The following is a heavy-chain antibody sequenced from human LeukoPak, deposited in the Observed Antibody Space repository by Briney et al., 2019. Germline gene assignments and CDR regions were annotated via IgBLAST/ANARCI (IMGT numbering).Heavy chain of an antibody. Sequence: SETLSLTCAVYGGSFSGYYWSWIRQPPGKGLEWIGEINHSGSTNYNPSLKSRVTISVDTSKNQFSLKLSSVTAADTAVYYCARERRRYCGSGSYYPLGGMDVWGKGTTVTVSS. D-gene: IGHD3-10*01. J-gene: IGHJ6*04. CDR2: INHSGST. CDR3: ARERRRYCGSGSYYPLGGMDV. CDR1: GGSFSGYY. V-gene: IGHV4-34*01.